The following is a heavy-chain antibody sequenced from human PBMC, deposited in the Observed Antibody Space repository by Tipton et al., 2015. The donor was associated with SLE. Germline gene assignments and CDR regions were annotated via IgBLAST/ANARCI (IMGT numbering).Heavy chain of an antibody. CDR3: ARQSFGGSWEFDY. J-gene: IGHJ4*02. CDR2: VYRDGRT. D-gene: IGHD2-15*01. Sequence: TLSLTCSVSSFDVSASYYWGWVRQTPEHGLAWLGSVYRDGRTFYNPSLNSRLTISIDTSKNQFSLRLESSTAADTAVYFCARQSFGGSWEFDYWGQGALVTVSS. CDR1: SFDVSASYY. V-gene: IGHV4-38-2*01.